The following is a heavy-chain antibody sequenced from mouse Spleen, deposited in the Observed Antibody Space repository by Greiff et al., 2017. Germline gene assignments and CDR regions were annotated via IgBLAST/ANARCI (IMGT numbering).Heavy chain of an antibody. V-gene: IGHV5-9-3*01. D-gene: IGHD1-1*01. CDR3: ARLDYGSDFDY. J-gene: IGHJ2*01. CDR1: GFTFSSYA. Sequence: DVHLVESGGGLVKPGGSLKLSCAASGFTFSSYAMSWVRQTPEKRLEWVATISSGGSYTYYPDSVKGRFTISRDNAKNTLYLQMSSLRSEDTAMYYCARLDYGSDFDYWGQGTTLTVSS. CDR2: ISSGGSYT.